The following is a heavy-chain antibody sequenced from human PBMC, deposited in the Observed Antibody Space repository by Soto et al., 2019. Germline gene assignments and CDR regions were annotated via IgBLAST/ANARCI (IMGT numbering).Heavy chain of an antibody. V-gene: IGHV4-59*11. J-gene: IGHJ4*02. CDR2: GST. D-gene: IGHD3-10*01. CDR1: GDSISSHY. CDR3: ARVSTSASGSYYTLDY. Sequence: SETLSLTCTVSGDSISSHYWSWIRQPPGKGLEWIGFGSTKYNPSLQSRIRISVDTSKNQFSLNLTSATAADTAVYYCARVSTSASGSYYTLDYWGQGTLVTVSS.